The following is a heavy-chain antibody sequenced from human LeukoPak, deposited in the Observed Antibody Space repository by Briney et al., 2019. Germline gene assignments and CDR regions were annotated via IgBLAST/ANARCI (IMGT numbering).Heavy chain of an antibody. V-gene: IGHV3-15*01. J-gene: IGHJ4*02. CDR1: GFTFSDAW. CDR2: IKSTTDGGTT. D-gene: IGHD6-19*01. CDR3: TSSSAEEWLFDC. Sequence: GGSLRLSCAASGFTFSDAWMSWVRQAPGRGLEWVGRIKSTTDGGTTDYAAPVKGRFTIPRDDSKNTLYLQMNSLQTEDTAVYYCTSSSAEEWLFDCWGQGTLVTVSS.